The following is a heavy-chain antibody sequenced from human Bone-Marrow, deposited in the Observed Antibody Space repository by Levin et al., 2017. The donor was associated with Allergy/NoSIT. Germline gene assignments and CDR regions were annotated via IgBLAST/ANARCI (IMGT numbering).Heavy chain of an antibody. D-gene: IGHD3-10*01. CDR1: GYTFVSYR. J-gene: IGHJ4*02. V-gene: IGHV1-18*04. CDR2: IKSYNGET. CDR3: ARKDYGSGSHFDY. Sequence: ASVKVSCKASGYTFVSYRIGWVRQAPGQGLEWMGWIKSYNGETTYAQNLQGRVTMTTDTSTSTAHMELRSLRSDDTAVYYCARKDYGSGSHFDYWGQGTLVTVSS.